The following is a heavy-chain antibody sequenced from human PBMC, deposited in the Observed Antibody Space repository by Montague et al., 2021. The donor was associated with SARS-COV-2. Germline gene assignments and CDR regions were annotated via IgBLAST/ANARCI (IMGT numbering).Heavy chain of an antibody. CDR3: ARVHSGRWAHLDN. D-gene: IGHD5-12*01. CDR1: GGSISSGSYY. J-gene: IGHJ4*02. CDR2: IYTSGTT. V-gene: IGHV4-61*02. Sequence: TLSLTCTVSGGSISSGSYYWSWIRQPAGKGLEWIGRIYTSGTTHYSFSLKSRVTISVDTSKNQFSLKLTSVTAADTAVYHCARVHSGRWAHLDNWGQGSLVTVSS.